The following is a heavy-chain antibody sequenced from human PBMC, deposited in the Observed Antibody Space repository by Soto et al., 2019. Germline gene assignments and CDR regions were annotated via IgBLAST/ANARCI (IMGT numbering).Heavy chain of an antibody. CDR2: ISYDGSNK. CDR3: AKEPRSYDFWSVYLDY. CDR1: GFTFSSYG. V-gene: IGHV3-30*18. D-gene: IGHD3-3*01. Sequence: GGSLRLSCAASGFTFSSYGMHWVRQAPGKGLEWVAVISYDGSNKYYADSVKGRFTISRDNSKNTLYLQMNSLRAEDTAVYYCAKEPRSYDFWSVYLDYWGQGTLVTVSS. J-gene: IGHJ4*02.